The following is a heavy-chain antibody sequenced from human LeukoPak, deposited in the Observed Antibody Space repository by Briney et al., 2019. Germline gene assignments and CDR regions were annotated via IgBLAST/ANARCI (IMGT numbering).Heavy chain of an antibody. CDR1: GFTFSIYA. J-gene: IGHJ4*02. V-gene: IGHV3-23*01. Sequence: TGGSLRLSCAASGFTFSIYAMTWVRQAAGMGLERVSAISGSGGSTHYADSVKGRFTISRDNSKTTLYLQMNSLRVDDTAVYYCARRSGDREFEHWGQGTLVTVSS. D-gene: IGHD7-27*01. CDR3: ARRSGDREFEH. CDR2: ISGSGGST.